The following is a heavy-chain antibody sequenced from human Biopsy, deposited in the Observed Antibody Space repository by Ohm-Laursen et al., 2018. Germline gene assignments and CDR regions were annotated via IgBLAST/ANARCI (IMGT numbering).Heavy chain of an antibody. CDR3: VRGVDYYDPYHYYALDV. CDR2: INHSGRT. D-gene: IGHD3-22*01. J-gene: IGHJ6*02. Sequence: SETLSLTCNVSGDSIFNYYWSWIRQPPGKGLEWIGEINHSGRTNYNPSLKSRVTTSVDTSKNQFSLKVRSVTAADTAVYYCVRGVDYYDPYHYYALDVWGQGTTVTVSS. CDR1: GDSIFNYY. V-gene: IGHV4-34*01.